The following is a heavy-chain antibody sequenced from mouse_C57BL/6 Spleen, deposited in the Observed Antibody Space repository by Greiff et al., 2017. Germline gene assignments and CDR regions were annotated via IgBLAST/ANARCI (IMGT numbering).Heavy chain of an antibody. CDR2: INPSNGGT. D-gene: IGHD2-4*01. V-gene: IGHV1-53*01. CDR1: GYTFTSSW. Sequence: QVQLQQSGTELVKPGASVKLSCKASGYTFTSSWMHWVKQRPGQGLEWIGNINPSNGGTNYNEKFKSKATLTVDKSSSTAYMQLSSLTSEDSAVYYCAGGCDYDDAMDYWGQGTSVTVSS. CDR3: AGGCDYDDAMDY. J-gene: IGHJ4*01.